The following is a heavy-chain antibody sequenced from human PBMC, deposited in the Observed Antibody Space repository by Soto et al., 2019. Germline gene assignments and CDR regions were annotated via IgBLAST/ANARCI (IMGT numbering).Heavy chain of an antibody. CDR3: ARHWGVGFGSEDDS. CDR2: AYSGGNT. J-gene: IGHJ5*01. V-gene: IGHV4-39*01. Sequence: QLQLQESGPGLVKPSETLSLTCSVSGGSIRSSSYYWGWIRQPPGKGLEWIGSAYSGGNTYCNPSLKSRVSISVDTSNNQFSLKLSSVTAADTAVYYCARHWGVGFGSEDDSWGQGTLVTVSS. D-gene: IGHD3-10*01. CDR1: GGSIRSSSYY.